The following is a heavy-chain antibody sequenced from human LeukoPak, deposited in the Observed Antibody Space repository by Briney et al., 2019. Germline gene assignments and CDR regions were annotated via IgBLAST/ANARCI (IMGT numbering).Heavy chain of an antibody. J-gene: IGHJ4*02. Sequence: GGSLRLSCAASGFTVSSNYMSWVRQAPGKGLEWVSVIYSGGSTYYADSVKGRFTISRDNSKNTLYLQMNSLRAEDTVVYYCARGKGYYYDSSGYYGPPDYWGQGTLVTVSS. CDR1: GFTVSSNY. D-gene: IGHD3-22*01. V-gene: IGHV3-53*01. CDR3: ARGKGYYYDSSGYYGPPDY. CDR2: IYSGGST.